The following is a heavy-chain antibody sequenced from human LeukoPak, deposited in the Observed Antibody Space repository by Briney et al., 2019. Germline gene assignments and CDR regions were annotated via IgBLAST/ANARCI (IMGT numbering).Heavy chain of an antibody. CDR3: VSPYGSGSYYNQFDY. CDR2: ISYDGSNK. J-gene: IGHJ4*02. V-gene: IGHV3-30-3*01. CDR1: GFTFSSYA. D-gene: IGHD3-10*01. Sequence: HPGGSLRLSCAASGFTFSSYAMHWVRQAPGKGLEWVAVISYDGSNKYYADSVKGRFPISRDNSKNTLYLQMNSLRAEDTAVYYCVSPYGSGSYYNQFDYWGQGTLVTVSS.